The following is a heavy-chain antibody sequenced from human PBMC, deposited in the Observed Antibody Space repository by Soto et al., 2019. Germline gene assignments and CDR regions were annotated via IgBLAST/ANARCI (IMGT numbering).Heavy chain of an antibody. Sequence: SETLSLTCAVYGGSFSGYYWSWIRQPPGKGLEWIGEINHSGSTNYNPSLKSRVTISVDTSKNQFSLKLSSVTAADTAVYYCARVTTMVRGPPNPYYYYYYMDVWGKGTTVTVS. V-gene: IGHV4-34*01. D-gene: IGHD3-10*01. J-gene: IGHJ6*03. CDR1: GGSFSGYY. CDR2: INHSGST. CDR3: ARVTTMVRGPPNPYYYYYYMDV.